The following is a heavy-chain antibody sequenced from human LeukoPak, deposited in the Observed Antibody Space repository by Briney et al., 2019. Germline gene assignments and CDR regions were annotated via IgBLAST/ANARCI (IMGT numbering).Heavy chain of an antibody. J-gene: IGHJ5*02. V-gene: IGHV3-21*01. D-gene: IGHD7-27*01. Sequence: GGSLRLSCAASGFTLSSYSMNWVRQAPGKGLEWVSSISSSSSYIYYADSVKGRFTISRDNAKKSLFLQMHSLRAEDTAVYYCSKDAYLGSNWLDPWGQGTLVTVSS. CDR1: GFTLSSYS. CDR2: ISSSSSYI. CDR3: SKDAYLGSNWLDP.